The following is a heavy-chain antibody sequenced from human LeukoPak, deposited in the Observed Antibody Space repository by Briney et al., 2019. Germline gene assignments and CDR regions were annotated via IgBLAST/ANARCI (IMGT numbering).Heavy chain of an antibody. V-gene: IGHV5-51*01. CDR2: IYPGDSDT. D-gene: IGHD3-22*01. CDR3: ARTYDGSGYYVFDY. CDR1: GYRFTSYW. Sequence: GESLQISCKGSGYRFTSYWIGWVRPMPGKGLEWMGIIYPGDSDTRYSPSFQGQVTISADKSISTAYLQWSSLKASDTAMYYCARTYDGSGYYVFDYGGQGTLVTVSS. J-gene: IGHJ4*02.